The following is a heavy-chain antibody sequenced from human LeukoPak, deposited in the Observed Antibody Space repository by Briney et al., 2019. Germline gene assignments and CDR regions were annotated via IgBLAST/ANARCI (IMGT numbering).Heavy chain of an antibody. Sequence: GGSPRLSCTASGFTFGDYAMSWIRQAPGKGLEWVANINQNGGEKYYVDSVKGRFTISRDNGKNSLYLQMNSLRAEDTAVYYCARYRHLGYWGQGTLVTVSS. CDR3: ARYRHLGY. J-gene: IGHJ4*02. V-gene: IGHV3-7*01. CDR1: GFTFGDYA. CDR2: INQNGGEK.